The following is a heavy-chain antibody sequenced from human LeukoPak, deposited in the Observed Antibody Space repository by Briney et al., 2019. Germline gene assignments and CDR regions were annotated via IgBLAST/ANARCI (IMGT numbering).Heavy chain of an antibody. CDR3: ARVGQGCFDL. V-gene: IGHV4-59*01. CDR1: GGSISTYY. CDR2: IDYSGST. Sequence: SETLSLTCTVSGGSISTYYWSWIRQPPGKGLEWLGYIDYSGSTNYNPSLKSRVTIPVDTSKNQFSLRLSSVTAADTATYYCARVGQGCFDLWGRGTLVTVSS. J-gene: IGHJ2*01.